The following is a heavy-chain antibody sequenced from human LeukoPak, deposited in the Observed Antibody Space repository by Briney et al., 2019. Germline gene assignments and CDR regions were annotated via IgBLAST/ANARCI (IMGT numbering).Heavy chain of an antibody. D-gene: IGHD3-22*01. CDR1: GYTLTELS. CDR3: ARGPYYYDSSGYYSYFDY. V-gene: IGHV1-8*01. J-gene: IGHJ4*02. CDR2: MNPNSGNT. Sequence: ASVTVSCKVSGYTLTELSMHWVRQATGQGLEWMGWMNPNSGNTGYAQKFQGRVTMTRNTSISTAYMELSSLRSEDTAVYYCARGPYYYDSSGYYSYFDYWGQGTLVTVSS.